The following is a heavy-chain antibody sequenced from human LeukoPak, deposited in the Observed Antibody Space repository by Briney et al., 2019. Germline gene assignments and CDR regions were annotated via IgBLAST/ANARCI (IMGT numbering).Heavy chain of an antibody. Sequence: PGGSLRLSCAASGFTFSSYAMSWVRQAPGKGLEWVSAISGSGGSTYYAGSVKGRFTISRDNSKNTLYLQMNSLRAEDTAVYYCAKTYGSGSYYKDYFDYWGQGTLVTVSS. J-gene: IGHJ4*02. CDR2: ISGSGGST. D-gene: IGHD3-10*01. CDR3: AKTYGSGSYYKDYFDY. V-gene: IGHV3-23*01. CDR1: GFTFSSYA.